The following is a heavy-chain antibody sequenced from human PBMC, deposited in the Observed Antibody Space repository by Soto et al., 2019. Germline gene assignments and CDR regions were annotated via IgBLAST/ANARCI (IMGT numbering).Heavy chain of an antibody. CDR3: ARDLAQQLVSHAFDI. CDR2: INAGNGNT. CDR1: GYTFTSYA. V-gene: IGHV1-3*01. J-gene: IGHJ3*02. Sequence: ASVKVSCKASGYTFTSYAMHWVRQAPGQRLEWMGWINAGNGNTKYSQKFQGRVTITRDTSASTAYMELSSLRSEDTAVYYCARDLAQQLVSHAFDIWGQGTMVTVSS. D-gene: IGHD6-13*01.